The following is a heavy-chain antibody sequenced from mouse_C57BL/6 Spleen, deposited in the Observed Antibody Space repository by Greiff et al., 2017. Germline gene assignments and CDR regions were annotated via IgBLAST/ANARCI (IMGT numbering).Heavy chain of an antibody. D-gene: IGHD2-12*01. CDR1: GYTFTSYW. CDR2: IHPNSGST. CDR3: ADSERGSYFDY. J-gene: IGHJ2*01. Sequence: QVQLQQPGAELVKPGASVKLSCKASGYTFTSYWMHWVKQRPGQGLEWIGMIHPNSGSTNYNEKFKSKATLTVDKSSSTAYMQLSSLTSEDSAVYYCADSERGSYFDYWGQGTTLTVSS. V-gene: IGHV1-64*01.